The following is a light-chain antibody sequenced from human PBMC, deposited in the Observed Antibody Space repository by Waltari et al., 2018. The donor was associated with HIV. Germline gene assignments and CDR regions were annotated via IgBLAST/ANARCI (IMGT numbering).Light chain of an antibody. CDR2: EAS. Sequence: DIQMTQSPSTVSASIGDRVTITCRASQSISNWWAGYQHTPGKAPKLLIYEASIVESGVPSRFSGSGSGTEFTLTISSLQPDDFAAYYCQQENDHLYTFGQGTKLES. CDR3: QQENDHLYT. J-gene: IGKJ2*01. V-gene: IGKV1-5*03. CDR1: QSISNW.